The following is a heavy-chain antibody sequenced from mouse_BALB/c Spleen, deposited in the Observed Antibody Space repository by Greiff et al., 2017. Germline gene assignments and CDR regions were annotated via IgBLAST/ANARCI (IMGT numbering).Heavy chain of an antibody. CDR1: GFTFSDYY. J-gene: IGHJ4*01. V-gene: IGHV5-4*02. CDR3: ARGLLNYYAMDY. Sequence: EVQRVESGGGLVKPGGSLKLSCAASGFTFSDYYMYWVRQTPEKRLEWVATISDGGSYTYYPDSVKGRFTISRDNAKNNLYLQMSSLKSEDTAMYYCARGLLNYYAMDYWGQGTSVTVSS. CDR2: ISDGGSYT. D-gene: IGHD2-3*01.